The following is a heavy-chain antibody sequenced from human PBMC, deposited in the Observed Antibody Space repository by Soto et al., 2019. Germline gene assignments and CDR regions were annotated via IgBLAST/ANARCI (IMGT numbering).Heavy chain of an antibody. D-gene: IGHD3-22*01. CDR2: MNPDSGDT. CDR3: ARGRRDYYDSGDWVPLAY. Sequence: QVQLVQSGAEVKKPGASVKVSCKASGYTFTNYDINWVRQATGQGLEWMGWMNPDSGDTRYAQEFQGRVTMNRDTSISTAYMELSSLRSEDTAVYYCARGRRDYYDSGDWVPLAYWGQGTLVIVSS. V-gene: IGHV1-8*01. CDR1: GYTFTNYD. J-gene: IGHJ4*02.